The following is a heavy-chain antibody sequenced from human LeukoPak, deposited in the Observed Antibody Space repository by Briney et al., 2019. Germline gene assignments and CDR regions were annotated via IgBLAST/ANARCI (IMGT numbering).Heavy chain of an antibody. D-gene: IGHD3-3*01. J-gene: IGHJ5*02. Sequence: KPGETLSLTCAVYGGSFSGYYWSWIRQPPGKGLEWIGEINHSGSTNYNPSLKSRVTISVDTSKNQFSLKLSSVTAADTAVYYCARASAPLGYDFWSGRKNWFDPWGQGAQFTVSS. CDR2: INHSGST. V-gene: IGHV4-34*01. CDR3: ARASAPLGYDFWSGRKNWFDP. CDR1: GGSFSGYY.